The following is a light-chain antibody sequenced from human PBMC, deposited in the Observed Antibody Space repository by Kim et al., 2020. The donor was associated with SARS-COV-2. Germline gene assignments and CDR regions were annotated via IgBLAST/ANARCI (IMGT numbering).Light chain of an antibody. J-gene: IGLJ3*02. Sequence: RQTATLTCTGNSNIVGNQGAAWLQQHQGHPPKLLSSRNNNRPSGISERFSASRSGNTASLTITGLQPEDEADYYCSALDSSLSAWVFGGGTKLTVL. CDR2: RNN. CDR1: SNIVGNQG. V-gene: IGLV10-54*02. CDR3: SALDSSLSAWV.